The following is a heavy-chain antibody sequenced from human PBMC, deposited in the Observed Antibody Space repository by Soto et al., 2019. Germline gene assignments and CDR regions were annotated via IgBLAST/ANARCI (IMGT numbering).Heavy chain of an antibody. J-gene: IGHJ3*02. V-gene: IGHV1-18*01. CDR1: GYTFTSYG. Sequence: ASVKVSCKASGYTFTSYGISWVRQAPGQGLEWMGWVSAYNGNTNYAQKLQGRVTMTTDTSTSTAYMELRSLRSDDTAVYYCARGRYSSSWYRGNAFDIWGQGTMVTVSS. CDR2: VSAYNGNT. CDR3: ARGRYSSSWYRGNAFDI. D-gene: IGHD6-13*01.